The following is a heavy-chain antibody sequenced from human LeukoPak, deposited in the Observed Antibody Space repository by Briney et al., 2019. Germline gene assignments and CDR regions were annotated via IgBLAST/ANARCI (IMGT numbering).Heavy chain of an antibody. D-gene: IGHD6-6*01. Sequence: PGGSLRLSCAASGFSVSNTYMSWVRQAPGKGLEWVSVIYSGDSGVSTYYADSVKGRFTISRHNSKNTLYLQMSSLRAEDTAVYFCARSAARLRYYYAMDVWGQGTTGTVCS. CDR2: IYSGDSGVST. V-gene: IGHV3-53*04. CDR3: ARSAARLRYYYAMDV. J-gene: IGHJ6*02. CDR1: GFSVSNTY.